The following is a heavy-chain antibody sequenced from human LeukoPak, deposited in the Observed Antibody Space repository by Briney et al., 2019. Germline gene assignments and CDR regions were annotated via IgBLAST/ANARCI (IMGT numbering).Heavy chain of an antibody. D-gene: IGHD1-7*01. Sequence: GGSLRLSCAASGFTFSSYAMSWVRQAPGKGLEWVSAISGSGGSTYYADSVEGRFTISRDNSKNTLYLQMNSLRAEDTAVYYCAKDRSATGTTGYYFDYWGQGTLVTVSS. J-gene: IGHJ4*02. CDR2: ISGSGGST. CDR1: GFTFSSYA. V-gene: IGHV3-23*01. CDR3: AKDRSATGTTGYYFDY.